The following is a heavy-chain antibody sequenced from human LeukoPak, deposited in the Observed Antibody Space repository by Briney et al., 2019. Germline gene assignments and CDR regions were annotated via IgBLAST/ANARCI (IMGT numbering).Heavy chain of an antibody. CDR1: GYSFTSYW. D-gene: IGHD3-9*01. Sequence: GESLKISCNGSGYSFTSYWIAWVRQMPGKVLEWMGIIYPPDSNTIYSPSFQGQVTISTDKSISTAYLQWSSLKASDTAMYYCARRTSMTGNPFDYWGQGTLVTVSS. J-gene: IGHJ4*02. CDR2: IYPPDSNT. V-gene: IGHV5-51*01. CDR3: ARRTSMTGNPFDY.